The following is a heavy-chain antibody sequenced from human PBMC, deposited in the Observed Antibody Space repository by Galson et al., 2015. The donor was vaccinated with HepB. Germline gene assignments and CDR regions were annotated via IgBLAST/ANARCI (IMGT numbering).Heavy chain of an antibody. Sequence: SVKVSCKASGYTLTNHGINWVRQATGQGLEWMGWMNPNSGNTGYAQKFQGRVTMTRNTSISTAYMELSSLRSEDTAVYYCARGCSGGSCYSLYGMDVWGQGTTVTVSS. V-gene: IGHV1-8*02. CDR3: ARGCSGGSCYSLYGMDV. CDR1: GYTLTNHG. D-gene: IGHD2-15*01. J-gene: IGHJ6*02. CDR2: MNPNSGNT.